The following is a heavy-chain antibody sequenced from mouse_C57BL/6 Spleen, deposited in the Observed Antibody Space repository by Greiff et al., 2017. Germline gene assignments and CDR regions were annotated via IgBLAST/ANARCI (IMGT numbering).Heavy chain of an antibody. CDR2: INPNNGGT. J-gene: IGHJ4*01. Sequence: EVQLQQSGPELVKPGASVKIPCKASGYTFTDYNMDWVKQSNGKSLEWIGDINPNNGGTIYNQKFKGKATLTVDKSSSTAYMELRSLTSEDTAVYYCARLGRTYAMDYWGQGTSVTVSS. V-gene: IGHV1-18*01. D-gene: IGHD4-1*01. CDR1: GYTFTDYN. CDR3: ARLGRTYAMDY.